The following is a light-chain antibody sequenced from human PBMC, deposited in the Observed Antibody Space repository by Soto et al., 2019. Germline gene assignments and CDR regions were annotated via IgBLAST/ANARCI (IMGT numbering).Light chain of an antibody. CDR1: KLGDRY. CDR2: QDT. V-gene: IGLV3-1*01. CDR3: QAWDSRTHVV. Sequence: SYELTQPPSVSVSPGQTASITCSGDKLGDRYTYWYQQKPGQSPVLVIYQDTKRPSGIPERFSGSNSGNTATLTVSGTQAVDEADYYCQAWDSRTHVVFGGGTKLTVL. J-gene: IGLJ2*01.